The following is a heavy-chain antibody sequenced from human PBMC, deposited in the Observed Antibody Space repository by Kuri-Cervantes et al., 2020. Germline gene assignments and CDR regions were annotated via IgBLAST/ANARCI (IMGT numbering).Heavy chain of an antibody. CDR2: IYYNGNT. J-gene: IGHJ4*02. D-gene: IGHD6-6*01. CDR1: GGSISSGGYS. V-gene: IGHV4-30-2*01. CDR3: ARTSSPDYFDY. Sequence: SCAVSGGSISSGGYSWSWIRQPPGKGLEWIGYIYYNGNTYYNPSLKSRVTISVDTSKNQFSLTLSSVTAADTAVYYCARTSSPDYFDYWGQGTLVTVSS.